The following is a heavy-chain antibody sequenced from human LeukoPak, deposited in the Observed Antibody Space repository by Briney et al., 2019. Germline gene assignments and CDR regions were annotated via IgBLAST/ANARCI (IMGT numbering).Heavy chain of an antibody. J-gene: IGHJ4*02. V-gene: IGHV4-39*07. CDR3: ARVFDS. CDR2: VFYTGKT. Sequence: PSETLSLTCTVSGGSVSTSDYYWGWIRQSPVKGLEWIGDVFYTGKTNYNPSLRGRATISINTSKNQFSLKLTYVTAADSAVYYCARVFDSWGQGTLVTVSS. CDR1: GGSVSTSDYY.